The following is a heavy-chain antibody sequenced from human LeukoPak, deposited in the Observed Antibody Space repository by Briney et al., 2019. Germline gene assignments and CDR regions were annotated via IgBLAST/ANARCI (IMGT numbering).Heavy chain of an antibody. CDR1: GFSFIDFA. CDR3: AKGGEYSSSVVDY. Sequence: GGSLRLSCSASGFSFIDFAMHWVRQAPGKGLEWVAVISHDSKTKYHAESVKGRFTISRDNSKNTLYLQMNSLRAEDTAVYYCAKGGEYSSSVVDYWGQGTLVTVSS. D-gene: IGHD6-6*01. V-gene: IGHV3-30*01. CDR2: ISHDSKTK. J-gene: IGHJ4*02.